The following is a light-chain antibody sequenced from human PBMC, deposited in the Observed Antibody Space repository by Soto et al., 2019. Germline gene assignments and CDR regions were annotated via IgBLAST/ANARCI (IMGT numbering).Light chain of an antibody. CDR2: GVS. Sequence: QSALTQPASVSGSPAQSITISCTGSSSDIGDYNFVSWYQQHPGKAPKLMIYGVSLRPSGVSDRLSGSKSGNTASLTISGLQAEDEADYYCSSYTSTSPPFLFGTGTKLTVL. V-gene: IGLV2-14*01. CDR1: SSDIGDYNF. CDR3: SSYTSTSPPFL. J-gene: IGLJ1*01.